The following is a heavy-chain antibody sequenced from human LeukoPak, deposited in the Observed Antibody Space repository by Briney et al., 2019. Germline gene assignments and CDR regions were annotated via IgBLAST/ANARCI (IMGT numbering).Heavy chain of an antibody. Sequence: ASVKVSCKAPGGTFSSYAISWVRQAPGQGLEWMGGIIPIFGTANYAQKFQGRVTITTDESTSTAYMELSSLRSEDTAVYYCARVAYYYDSSGYLDYWGQGTLVTVSS. CDR1: GGTFSSYA. CDR3: ARVAYYYDSSGYLDY. V-gene: IGHV1-69*05. CDR2: IIPIFGTA. J-gene: IGHJ4*02. D-gene: IGHD3-22*01.